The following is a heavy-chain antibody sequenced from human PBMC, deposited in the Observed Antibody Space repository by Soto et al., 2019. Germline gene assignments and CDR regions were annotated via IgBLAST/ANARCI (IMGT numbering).Heavy chain of an antibody. D-gene: IGHD4-17*01. CDR2: VYARGAT. CDR1: GASITSYY. J-gene: IGHJ6*02. Sequence: SETLSLTCSVSGASITSYYWSWIRQSAGEGLQWIGRVYARGATNYNPSLKSRVSISGDTSKNQISLKLTSVTAADTAVYYCARSSGDDFFYYGMDVWGHGTTVTVSS. V-gene: IGHV4-59*10. CDR3: ARSSGDDFFYYGMDV.